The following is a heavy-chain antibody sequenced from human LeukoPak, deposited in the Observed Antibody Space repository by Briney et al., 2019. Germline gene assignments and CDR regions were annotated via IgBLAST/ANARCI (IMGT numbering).Heavy chain of an antibody. CDR1: GFTFSSYD. CDR2: IGTAGDT. Sequence: PGGSLRLSCAASGFTFSSYDMHWVRQATGKGLEWVSAIGTAGDTYYPGSVKGRFTISRENAKNSLYLQMNSLRAGDTAVYYCARGMPEWHQSDWYFDLWGRGTLVTVSS. D-gene: IGHD2-2*01. J-gene: IGHJ2*01. V-gene: IGHV3-13*01. CDR3: ARGMPEWHQSDWYFDL.